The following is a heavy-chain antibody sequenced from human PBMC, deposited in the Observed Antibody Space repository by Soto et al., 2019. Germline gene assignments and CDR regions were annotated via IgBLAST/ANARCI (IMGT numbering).Heavy chain of an antibody. CDR1: GFTFGSYW. V-gene: IGHV3-7*01. J-gene: IGHJ4*01. Sequence: GGSLRLSCAASGFTFGSYWMSWVRQAPGKGLEWLATIKWDASEKKYVDSVKGRFTMSRDNAKNSLYLQMDSLRAEDTAVYYCASDSGYGSGTSFNHYLDYWGHGTLVTVSS. CDR3: ASDSGYGSGTSFNHYLDY. CDR2: IKWDASEK. D-gene: IGHD3-10*01.